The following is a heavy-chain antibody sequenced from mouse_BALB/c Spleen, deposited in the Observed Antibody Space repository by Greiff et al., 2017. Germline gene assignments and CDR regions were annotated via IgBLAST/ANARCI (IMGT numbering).Heavy chain of an antibody. CDR3: ADWDGIDY. CDR2: IDPANGNT. J-gene: IGHJ2*01. V-gene: IGHV14-3*02. CDR1: GFNIKDTY. D-gene: IGHD4-1*01. Sequence: EVKLMESGAELVKPGASVKLSCTASGFNIKDTYMHWVKQRPEQGLEWIGRIDPANGNTKYDPKFQGKATITADTSSNTAYLQLSSLTSEDTAVYYCADWDGIDYWGQGTTLTVSS.